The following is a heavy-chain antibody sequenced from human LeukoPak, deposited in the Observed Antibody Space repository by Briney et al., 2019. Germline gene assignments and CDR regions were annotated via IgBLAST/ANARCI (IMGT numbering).Heavy chain of an antibody. CDR2: INHSGNT. V-gene: IGHV4-34*01. Sequence: SETLSLTCAVYGGSFSGYYWSWIRQPPGKGLEWIGEINHSGNTNYNPSLKSRVTISVDTSKNQFSQKLSSVTAADTAVYYCARARGAEYFQHWGQGTLVTVSS. D-gene: IGHD3-10*01. J-gene: IGHJ1*01. CDR3: ARARGAEYFQH. CDR1: GGSFSGYY.